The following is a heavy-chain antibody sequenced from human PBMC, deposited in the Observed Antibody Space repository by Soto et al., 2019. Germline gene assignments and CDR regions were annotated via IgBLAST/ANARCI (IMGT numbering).Heavy chain of an antibody. D-gene: IGHD5-18*01. CDR3: ARDWYRGYSYKKINDAFDI. J-gene: IGHJ3*02. V-gene: IGHV3-21*01. CDR1: GFTFSSYS. Sequence: EVQLVESGGGLVKPGGSLRLSCAASGFTFSSYSMNWVRQAPGKGLEWVSSISSSSSYIYYADSVKGRFTISRDNAKNSLYLQMNSLRAEETAVYYCARDWYRGYSYKKINDAFDIWGQGTMVTVSS. CDR2: ISSSSSYI.